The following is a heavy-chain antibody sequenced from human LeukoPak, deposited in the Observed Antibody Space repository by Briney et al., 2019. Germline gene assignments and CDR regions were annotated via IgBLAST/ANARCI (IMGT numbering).Heavy chain of an antibody. CDR1: GYSISSGYY. Sequence: PSETLSLTCTVSGYSISSGYYWGWIRQPPGKGLEWIGSIYHSGSTYYNPSLKSRVTILVDTSKNQFSLKLSSVTAADTAVYYCARAPETPYSSSWYYFDYWGQGTLVTVSS. V-gene: IGHV4-38-2*02. CDR3: ARAPETPYSSSWYYFDY. D-gene: IGHD6-13*01. CDR2: IYHSGST. J-gene: IGHJ4*02.